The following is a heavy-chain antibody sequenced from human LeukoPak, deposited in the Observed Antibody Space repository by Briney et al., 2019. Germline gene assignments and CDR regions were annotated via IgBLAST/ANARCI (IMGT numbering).Heavy chain of an antibody. J-gene: IGHJ4*02. CDR3: SRESGAFSPFGY. V-gene: IGHV4-39*07. Sequence: SETLSLTCTVSGGSISSSSYYWGWIRQPPGKGLEWIGSTHYSETTNYNPSLNGRVTMSLDGSRNQLSLTLTSVTAADTAIYYCSRESGAFSPFGYWGQGTLVIVPP. CDR2: THYSETT. D-gene: IGHD1-26*01. CDR1: GGSISSSSYY.